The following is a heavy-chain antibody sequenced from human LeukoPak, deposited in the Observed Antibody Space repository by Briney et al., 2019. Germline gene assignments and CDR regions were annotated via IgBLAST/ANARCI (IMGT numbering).Heavy chain of an antibody. CDR1: GYTFTSYY. D-gene: IGHD5-18*01. V-gene: IGHV1-46*01. J-gene: IGHJ4*02. CDR3: ARDQAKQLISLDY. Sequence: GASVKVSCKASGYTFTSYYMHWVRQAPGQGLEWMGIINPSGGSTGYAQKFQGRVTMTRDTSISTAYMELTRLKSDDTAVYFCARDQAKQLISLDYWGQGTLVTVSS. CDR2: INPSGGST.